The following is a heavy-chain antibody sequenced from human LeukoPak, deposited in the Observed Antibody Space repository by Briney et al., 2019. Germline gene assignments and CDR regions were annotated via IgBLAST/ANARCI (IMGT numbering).Heavy chain of an antibody. V-gene: IGHV4-59*01. CDR3: ASSHPLGSNNDYYTPFDY. Sequence: SGPTLVKPSETLSLTCSVPGGSISNYYWSWIRQPPGKGLEWIGYLYYSGDTNYNPSLKSRVAISVDTSKNQFSLSLSSVTAADTAVYYCASSHPLGSNNDYYTPFDYWGLGTLVTVSS. D-gene: IGHD3-3*01. J-gene: IGHJ4*02. CDR1: GGSISNYY. CDR2: LYYSGDT.